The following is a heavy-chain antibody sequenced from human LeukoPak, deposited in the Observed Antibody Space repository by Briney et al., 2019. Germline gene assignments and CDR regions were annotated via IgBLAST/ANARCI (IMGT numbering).Heavy chain of an antibody. CDR3: ARGPLGIAARPGGGDY. CDR1: GGSISSYY. D-gene: IGHD6-6*01. V-gene: IGHV4-59*01. Sequence: SETLSLTCTVSGGSISSYYWSWIRQPPGKGLEWIGYIYYSGSTNYNPSLKSRVTISVDTSKNQFSLKLSSWTAADTAVYYCARGPLGIAARPGGGDYWGQGTLVTVSS. J-gene: IGHJ4*02. CDR2: IYYSGST.